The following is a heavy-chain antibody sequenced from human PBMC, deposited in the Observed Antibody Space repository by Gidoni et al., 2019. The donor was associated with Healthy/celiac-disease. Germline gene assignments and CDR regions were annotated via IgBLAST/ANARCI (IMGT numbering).Heavy chain of an antibody. Sequence: EVQLVESGGGLVQPGGSRRLSGAAYGCTVSSYAMSWFRQAPGKGLGWVSAISGSGGSPSSAYSVKGRFPLSRDTSKNTLYLQMNRLSAEDTAVYYCAKMVGTALVTPFDSWGQGPLVTVSS. CDR2: ISGSGGSP. D-gene: IGHD5-18*01. J-gene: IGHJ4*02. CDR3: AKMVGTALVTPFDS. V-gene: IGHV3-23*04. CDR1: GCTVSSYA.